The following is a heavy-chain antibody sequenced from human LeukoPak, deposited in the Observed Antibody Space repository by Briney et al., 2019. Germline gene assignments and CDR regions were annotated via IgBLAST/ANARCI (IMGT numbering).Heavy chain of an antibody. J-gene: IGHJ4*02. CDR2: ITPSGDST. CDR1: GDTFSSYY. CDR3: ARSSKYGDSPAGY. V-gene: IGHV1-46*03. Sequence: ASVKVSCKASGDTFSSYYMHWVRQAPGQGLEWMGIITPSGDSTNYAQKFQGRVTMTRDTSTSTVYMELSSLRSDDTAVYYCARSSKYGDSPAGYWGQGTLVTVSS. D-gene: IGHD4-17*01.